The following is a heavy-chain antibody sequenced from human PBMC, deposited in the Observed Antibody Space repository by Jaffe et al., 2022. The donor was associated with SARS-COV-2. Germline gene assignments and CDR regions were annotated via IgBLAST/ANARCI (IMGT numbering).Heavy chain of an antibody. CDR3: AIDCNSFSCKPFGMDV. CDR1: GFTFRSYSYA. CDR2: ISESGGST. Sequence: EVQLLESGGGLVQPGGSLRLSCAASGFTFRSYSYAMNWVRQAPGKGLEWVSSISESGGSTYYADSVKGRFTISRDNSESTLHLHMNSLGVEDTAVYYCAIDCNSFSCKPFGMDVWGQGTTVTVSS. D-gene: IGHD2-2*01. J-gene: IGHJ6*02. V-gene: IGHV3-23*01.